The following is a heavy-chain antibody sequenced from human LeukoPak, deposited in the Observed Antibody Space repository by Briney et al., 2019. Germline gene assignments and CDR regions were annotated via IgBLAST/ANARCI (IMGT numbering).Heavy chain of an antibody. CDR1: GGSLLSYY. CDR3: ARDNWNYGSSMDV. D-gene: IGHD1-7*01. V-gene: IGHV4-59*01. CDR2: IYCSGST. Sequence: SETLSLTCTVPGGSLLSYYWSWIRQPQGKGLEWIGYIYCSGSTNYNPSLKSRVTISVDTSTNQFSLKLSSVTAADTAVYYCARDNWNYGSSMDVWGQGTTVTVSS. J-gene: IGHJ6*02.